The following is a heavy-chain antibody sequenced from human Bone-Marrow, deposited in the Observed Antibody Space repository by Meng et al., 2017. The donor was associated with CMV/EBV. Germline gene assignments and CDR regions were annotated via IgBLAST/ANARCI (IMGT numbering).Heavy chain of an antibody. J-gene: IGHJ4*02. D-gene: IGHD6-6*01. CDR1: GYTFSSYE. CDR3: ARGIGSSSWFDY. V-gene: IGHV1-18*01. Sequence: ASVKVSCKASGYTFSSYEINWVRQAPGQGLEWMGWVSAYNGNTNYAQQFQGRVTMNTDTSRSTGYMELRSLRSDDAAVYYCARGIGSSSWFDYWGQGTRVTGYS. CDR2: VSAYNGNT.